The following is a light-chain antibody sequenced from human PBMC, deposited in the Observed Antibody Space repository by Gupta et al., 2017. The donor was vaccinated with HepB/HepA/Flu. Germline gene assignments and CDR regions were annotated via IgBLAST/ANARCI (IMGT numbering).Light chain of an antibody. CDR3: GTWDSSLSAV. J-gene: IGLJ2*01. CDR1: SSNIGNNY. CDR2: ENN. V-gene: IGLV1-51*02. Sequence: QSVLTQPPSVSAAPGQKVTISCSGSSSNIGNNYVSWYQQLTGTAPKLLIYENNKRPSGIPDRVSGSKSGTSATLGITGLQTGDEDDYYCGTWDSSLSAVFGGGTKLTVL.